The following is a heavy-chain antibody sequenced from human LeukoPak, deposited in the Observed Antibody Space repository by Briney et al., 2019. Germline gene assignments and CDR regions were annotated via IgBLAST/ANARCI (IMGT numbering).Heavy chain of an antibody. CDR3: AKALGYSYTEGNWFDP. D-gene: IGHD5-18*01. CDR1: GFTFDDYA. V-gene: IGHV3-9*01. Sequence: TGGSLRLSCAASGFTFDDYAMHWVRQAPGKGLEWVSGISWNSGSIGYADSVKGRFTISRDNAKNSLYLQMNSLRAEDTALYYCAKALGYSYTEGNWFDPWGQGTLVTVSS. CDR2: ISWNSGSI. J-gene: IGHJ5*02.